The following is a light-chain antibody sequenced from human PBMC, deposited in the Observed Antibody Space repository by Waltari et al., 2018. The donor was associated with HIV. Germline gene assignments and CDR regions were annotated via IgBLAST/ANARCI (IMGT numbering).Light chain of an antibody. V-gene: IGKV1-9*01. CDR1: QNIMAY. Sequence: DIQLTQSPSFLSASVGDRVTITCRANQNIMAYLAWYQQKPGKAPTLLIYSASTVQRWVPSRFSGSGSGAEFTLTISSLQPEDFATYYCQQLDSYPRTFGHGTKVEI. CDR3: QQLDSYPRT. CDR2: SAS. J-gene: IGKJ1*01.